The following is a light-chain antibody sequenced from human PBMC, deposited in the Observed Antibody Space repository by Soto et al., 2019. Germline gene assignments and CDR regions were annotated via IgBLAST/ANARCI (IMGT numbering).Light chain of an antibody. CDR2: EAS. CDR3: QVFDGSLWT. J-gene: IGKJ1*01. CDR1: QSVSNNY. V-gene: IGKV3-20*01. Sequence: EIVLTQAPGTLSMSPGETASLSCRASQSVSNNYVAWYQQKHGQAPRLLSYEASTRATGIPARVSGSGSGTDFTLTISRLQPEDFAVYYCQVFDGSLWTFGQGTKVDI.